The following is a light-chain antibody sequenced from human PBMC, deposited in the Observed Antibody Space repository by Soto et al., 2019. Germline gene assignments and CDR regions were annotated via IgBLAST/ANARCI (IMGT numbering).Light chain of an antibody. J-gene: IGKJ1*01. V-gene: IGKV3-20*01. CDR3: QQYRT. CDR2: GAS. CDR1: QSVSSSY. Sequence: EIVLTQSPGTLSLSPGERATLSCRASQSVSSSYLAWYQQKPGQAPRLLIYGASSRATGIPDRFSGSGSGTDFTRTISRVEPEDFAVYFCQQYRTFGQGTKLEIK.